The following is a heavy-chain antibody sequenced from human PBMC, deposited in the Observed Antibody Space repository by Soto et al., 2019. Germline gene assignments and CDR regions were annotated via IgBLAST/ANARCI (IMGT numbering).Heavy chain of an antibody. CDR3: ARDHGIVGATEYYYYGMDV. J-gene: IGHJ6*02. V-gene: IGHV1-2*02. CDR1: GYTFTGYY. CDR2: INPNSGGT. Sequence: ASVKVSCKASGYTFTGYYMHWVRQAPGQGLEWMGWINPNSGGTNYAQKFQGRVTMTRDTSISTAYMELSRLRSDDTAVYYCARDHGIVGATEYYYYGMDVWGQGTPVTVSS. D-gene: IGHD1-26*01.